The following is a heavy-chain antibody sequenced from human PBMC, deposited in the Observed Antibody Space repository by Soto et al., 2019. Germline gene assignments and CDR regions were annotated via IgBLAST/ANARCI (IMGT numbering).Heavy chain of an antibody. D-gene: IGHD5-12*01. CDR1: GYSFTNYD. V-gene: IGHV1-8*01. CDR2: MSPTSGNT. J-gene: IGHJ4*02. CDR3: ARRFQHYRGYTYLFDL. Sequence: WASVKVSCKSSGYSFTNYDINWVRQAPGQGLEWMGWMSPTSGNTGYAQKFEGRVTMTRDTSTNTAYLELRSLTSDDTALYYCARRFQHYRGYTYLFDLWGQGTRVTVSS.